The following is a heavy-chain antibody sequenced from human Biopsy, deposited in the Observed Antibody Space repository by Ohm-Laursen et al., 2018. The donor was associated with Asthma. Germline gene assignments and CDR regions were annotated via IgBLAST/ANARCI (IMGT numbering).Heavy chain of an antibody. V-gene: IGHV3-53*01. CDR1: RFTYE. CDR3: ARAYGGSFFSGSFDI. Sequence: GSLRLSCTASRFTYEMHWVRQAPGKGLEWVSVIYSGGGTYYADSVQGRVTISRDNSKNTLPLQMNSLRAEDTAVYYCARAYGGSFFSGSFDIWGQGTMVTVSS. D-gene: IGHD4-23*01. J-gene: IGHJ3*02. CDR2: IYSGGGT.